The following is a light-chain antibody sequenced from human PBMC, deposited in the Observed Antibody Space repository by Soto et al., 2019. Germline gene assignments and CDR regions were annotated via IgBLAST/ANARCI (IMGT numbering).Light chain of an antibody. Sequence: QSALTQPGSVSGSPGQSITICCTGITSDVRPYNLVSWYQQHPAKAPKLMIFEGSKRPSGVSSRFSASESGNTASLTISDLQADDEADYYCCSYEGSGTMFGGGTKLTVL. CDR1: TSDVRPYNL. J-gene: IGLJ3*02. CDR3: CSYEGSGTM. CDR2: EGS. V-gene: IGLV2-23*01.